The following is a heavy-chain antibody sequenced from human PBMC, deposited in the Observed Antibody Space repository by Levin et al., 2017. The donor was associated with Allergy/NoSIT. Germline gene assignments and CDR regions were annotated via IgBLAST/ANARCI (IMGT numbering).Heavy chain of an antibody. CDR2: IRSKAYGGTT. D-gene: IGHD2-15*01. CDR1: GFTFGDYA. Sequence: GESLKISCTASGFTFGDYAMSWVRQAPGKGLEWVGFIRSKAYGGTTEYAASVKGRFTISRDDSKSIAYLQMNSLKTEDTAVYYCTRVYCSGGSCYSITYYYYYMDVWGKGTTVTVSS. J-gene: IGHJ6*03. V-gene: IGHV3-49*04. CDR3: TRVYCSGGSCYSITYYYYYMDV.